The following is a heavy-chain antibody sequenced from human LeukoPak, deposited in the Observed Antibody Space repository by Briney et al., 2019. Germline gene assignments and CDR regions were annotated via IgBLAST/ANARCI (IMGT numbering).Heavy chain of an antibody. D-gene: IGHD4-23*01. Sequence: SETLSLTCTVSGGSISSYYWSWIRQPAGKGLEWIGSIYYSGSTYYNPSLKSRVTISVDTSKNQFSLKLSSVTAADTAVYYCARDDYGGLDYWGQGTLVTVSS. V-gene: IGHV4-4*07. CDR1: GGSISSYY. CDR2: IYYSGST. CDR3: ARDDYGGLDY. J-gene: IGHJ4*02.